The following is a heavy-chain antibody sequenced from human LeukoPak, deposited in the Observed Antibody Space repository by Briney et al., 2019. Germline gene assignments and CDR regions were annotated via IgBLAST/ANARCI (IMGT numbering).Heavy chain of an antibody. CDR3: ARESGIVVVPAAAFDI. D-gene: IGHD2-2*01. J-gene: IGHJ3*02. V-gene: IGHV1-69*13. Sequence: SVKVSCKASGGTFSSYAISWVRQAPGQGLEWMGGIIPIFGTANYAQKFQGRVTITADESTSTAYMELSRLRSDDTAVYYCARESGIVVVPAAAFDIWGEGTMVTVSS. CDR2: IIPIFGTA. CDR1: GGTFSSYA.